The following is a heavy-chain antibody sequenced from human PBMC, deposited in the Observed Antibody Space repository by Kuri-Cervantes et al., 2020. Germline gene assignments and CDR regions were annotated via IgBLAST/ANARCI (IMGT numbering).Heavy chain of an antibody. D-gene: IGHD6-13*01. J-gene: IGHJ4*02. Sequence: GSLRLSCNVSGDSISRNYWAWIRQPAGKGLEWIGRVFASGTTNYNPSLKSRVTISIDTSKSQLSLKVTSVTAADTAVYYCAREVAAAAGAFDYWGQGTLVTVSS. CDR3: AREVAAAAGAFDY. CDR1: GDSISRNY. CDR2: VFASGTT. V-gene: IGHV4-4*07.